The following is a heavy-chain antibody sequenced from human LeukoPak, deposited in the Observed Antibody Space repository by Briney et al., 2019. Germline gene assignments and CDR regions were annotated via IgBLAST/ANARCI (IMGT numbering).Heavy chain of an antibody. CDR2: ISSSSYI. CDR1: GFTFSSYS. Sequence: GGSLRLSXAASGFTFSSYSMNWVRQAPGKGLEWVSSISSSSYIYYADSVKGRFTISRDNAKNSLYLQMNSLRAEDTAVYYCARDYDFWSGYPQENYMDVWGKGTTVTVSS. CDR3: ARDYDFWSGYPQENYMDV. V-gene: IGHV3-21*01. D-gene: IGHD3-3*01. J-gene: IGHJ6*03.